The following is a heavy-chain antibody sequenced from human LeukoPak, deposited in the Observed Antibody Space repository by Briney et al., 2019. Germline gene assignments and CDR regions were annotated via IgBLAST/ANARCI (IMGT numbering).Heavy chain of an antibody. Sequence: ASVKVSCKASGYTFTSYGINWVRQATGQGLEWMGWMNPNSGNTGYAQKFQGRVTMTRNTSISTAYMELSSLRSEDTAVYYCARAQYSSSSGYYYYSMDVWGKGTTVTVSS. CDR3: ARAQYSSSSGYYYYSMDV. CDR1: GYTFTSYG. J-gene: IGHJ6*03. CDR2: MNPNSGNT. D-gene: IGHD6-6*01. V-gene: IGHV1-8*01.